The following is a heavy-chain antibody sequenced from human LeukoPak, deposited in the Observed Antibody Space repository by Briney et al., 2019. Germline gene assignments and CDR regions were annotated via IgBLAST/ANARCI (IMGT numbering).Heavy chain of an antibody. V-gene: IGHV3-23*01. J-gene: IGHJ4*02. CDR3: ARAGAGEWELLRWAFDY. CDR1: GFTFSNFV. D-gene: IGHD1-26*01. Sequence: GGSLRLSCAASGFTFSNFVMTWVRQAPGKGLEWVSAISGSGGRGTTYYADSAKGRFTISRDNAKNSLYLQMNSLRAEDTAVYYCARAGAGEWELLRWAFDYWGQGTLVTVSS. CDR2: ISGSGGRGTT.